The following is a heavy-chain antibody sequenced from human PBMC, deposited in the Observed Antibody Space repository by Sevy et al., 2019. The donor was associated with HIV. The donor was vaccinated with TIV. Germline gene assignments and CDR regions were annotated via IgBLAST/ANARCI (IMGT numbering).Heavy chain of an antibody. CDR1: GFTFSSYA. CDR2: IGGSAGYT. Sequence: GGSLRLSCVTSGFTFSSYAMSWVRQTPGKGLEWVSAIGGSAGYTYYADSVKGRFTISRDNSKNTLYLQMNGLRAADTAVYYCAEEVSEHSYSDYWGQGTLVTVSS. CDR3: AEEVSEHSYSDY. V-gene: IGHV3-23*01. J-gene: IGHJ4*02. D-gene: IGHD3-10*01.